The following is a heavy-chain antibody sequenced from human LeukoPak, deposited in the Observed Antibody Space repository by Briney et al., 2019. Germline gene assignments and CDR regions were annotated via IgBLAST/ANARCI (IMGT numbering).Heavy chain of an antibody. J-gene: IGHJ6*02. Sequence: SGGSLRLSCAASGFTFSSYSMNWVRQAPGKGLEWVSYISSSSSTIYYADSVKGRFTISRDNAKNSLYLQMSSLRAEDTAVYYCARDLVDTALAQWGVYFYGLDVWGQGTTVTVSS. CDR2: ISSSSSTI. CDR3: ARDLVDTALAQWGVYFYGLDV. D-gene: IGHD5-18*01. CDR1: GFTFSSYS. V-gene: IGHV3-48*01.